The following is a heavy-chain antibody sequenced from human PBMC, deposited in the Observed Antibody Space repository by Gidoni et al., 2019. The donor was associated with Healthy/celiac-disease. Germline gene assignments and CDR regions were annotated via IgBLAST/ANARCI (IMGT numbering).Heavy chain of an antibody. CDR3: AKDKSRSGWYIDY. J-gene: IGHJ4*02. Sequence: EVQLVESGGGLVQPGRSLRLSCAASGFTFDDYAMHWVRQAPGKGLEWVSGISWNSGSIGYADSVKGRFTISRDNAKNSLYLQMNSLRAEDTALYYCAKDKSRSGWYIDYWGQGTLVTVSS. CDR2: ISWNSGSI. D-gene: IGHD6-19*01. V-gene: IGHV3-9*01. CDR1: GFTFDDYA.